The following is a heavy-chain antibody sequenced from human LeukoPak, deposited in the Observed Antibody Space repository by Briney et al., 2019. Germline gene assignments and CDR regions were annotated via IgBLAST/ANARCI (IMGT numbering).Heavy chain of an antibody. CDR3: ARDNVGALYY. Sequence: PGGSLRLSCVASGFTFSSHWMAWVRQAPGTGLEWVANMKQDGSAKHYADSVKGRFSISRDNSKKSVYLQMDSLRAEDTALYYCARDNVGALYYWGHGTLVTVSS. V-gene: IGHV3-7*01. CDR1: GFTFSSHW. J-gene: IGHJ4*01. D-gene: IGHD1-26*01. CDR2: MKQDGSAK.